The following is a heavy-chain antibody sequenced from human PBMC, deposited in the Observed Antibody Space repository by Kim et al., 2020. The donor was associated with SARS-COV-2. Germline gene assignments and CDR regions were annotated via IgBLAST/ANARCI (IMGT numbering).Heavy chain of an antibody. V-gene: IGHV1-2*06. D-gene: IGHD3-10*01. CDR3: ARVHYYGSGSYYGMDV. J-gene: IGHJ6*02. CDR2: INPNSGGT. Sequence: ASVKVSCKASGHTFTDYYMHWVRQAPGQGLEWMGRINPNSGGTNYVQKFQGRVTMTRDMSISTAYMELSSLRSDDSAVYYCARVHYYGSGSYYGMDVWGQGTTVTVSS. CDR1: GHTFTDYY.